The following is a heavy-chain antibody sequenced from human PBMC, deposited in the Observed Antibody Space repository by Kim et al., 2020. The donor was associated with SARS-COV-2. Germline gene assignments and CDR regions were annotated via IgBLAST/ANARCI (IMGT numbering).Heavy chain of an antibody. J-gene: IGHJ5*02. CDR3: AREGVTTYYYGSGSYYNGNWFDP. V-gene: IGHV3-30-3*01. CDR1: GFTFSSYA. D-gene: IGHD3-10*01. CDR2: ISYGGSNK. Sequence: GGSLRLSCAASGFTFSSYAMHWVRQAPGKGLEWVAVISYGGSNKYYADSVKGRFTISRDNSKNTLYLQMNSLRAEDTAVYYFAREGVTTYYYGSGSYYNGNWFDPWGPGTLVTVSS.